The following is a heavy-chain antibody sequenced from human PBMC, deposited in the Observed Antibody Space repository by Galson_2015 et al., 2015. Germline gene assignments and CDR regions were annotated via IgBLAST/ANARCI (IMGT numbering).Heavy chain of an antibody. J-gene: IGHJ4*02. CDR2: IKSKTDGGTT. CDR3: TTDRATIFGVVTAQAFGY. CDR1: GFTFSNAW. Sequence: SLRLSCAASGFTFSNAWMSWVRQAPGKGLEWVGRIKSKTDGGTTDYAAPVKGRFTISRDDSKNTLYLQMNSLKTEDTAVYHCTTDRATIFGVVTAQAFGYSVQGTLVTVSS. V-gene: IGHV3-15*01. D-gene: IGHD3-3*01.